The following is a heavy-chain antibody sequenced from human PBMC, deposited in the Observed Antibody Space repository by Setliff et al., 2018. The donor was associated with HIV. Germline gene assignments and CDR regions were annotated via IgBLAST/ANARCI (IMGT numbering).Heavy chain of an antibody. J-gene: IGHJ4*02. CDR3: ATLDGYNSDY. V-gene: IGHV1-24*01. D-gene: IGHD5-12*01. CDR2: FDPEDDET. Sequence: GASVKVSCKVSGHRLTELSIHWVRQAPGEGLEWVGGFDPEDDETVYAEKFQGRVTMTEDTSTDTAYMALSSLRSEDTAVYYCATLDGYNSDYWGQGTLVTVSS. CDR1: GHRLTELS.